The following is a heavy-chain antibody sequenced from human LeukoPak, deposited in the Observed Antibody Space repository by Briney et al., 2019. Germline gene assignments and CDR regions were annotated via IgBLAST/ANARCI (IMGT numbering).Heavy chain of an antibody. J-gene: IGHJ6*02. V-gene: IGHV1-18*01. D-gene: IGHD3-22*01. CDR3: ARGPYDSRPYYGMDV. CDR1: GYTFTSYG. CDR2: ISDYNGNT. Sequence: ASVKVSCKASGYTFTSYGISWVRQAPGQGLEWMGWISDYNGNTNYAQKLQGRVTMTTDTSTSTAYMELRSLRSDDTAVYYCARGPYDSRPYYGMDVWGQGTTVTVSS.